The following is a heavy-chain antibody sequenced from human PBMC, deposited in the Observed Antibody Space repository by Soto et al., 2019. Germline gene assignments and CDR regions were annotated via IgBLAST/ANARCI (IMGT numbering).Heavy chain of an antibody. CDR3: ARRSSGWYFDY. V-gene: IGHV3-23*01. D-gene: IGHD6-19*01. CDR2: ISGSGGST. Sequence: EVQLLESGGGLVQPGGSLRLSCAVSGFTFSSYAMSWVRQAPGKGLEWVSAISGSGGSTYYADSVKGRFTISRDNSKNTMYLQMNSLRAEDTAVYYCARRSSGWYFDYWGQGTLVTVSS. J-gene: IGHJ4*02. CDR1: GFTFSSYA.